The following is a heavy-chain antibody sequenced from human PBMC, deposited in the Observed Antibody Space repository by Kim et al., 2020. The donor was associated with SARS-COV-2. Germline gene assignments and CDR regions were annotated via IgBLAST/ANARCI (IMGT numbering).Heavy chain of an antibody. CDR2: I. Sequence: ISDANSLKGRFAISRDNAKNSLYLQMNSLRDEDTAVYYCTTVAITRGFDSWGQGTLVTVSS. J-gene: IGHJ5*01. CDR3: TTVAITRGFDS. V-gene: IGHV3-48*02.